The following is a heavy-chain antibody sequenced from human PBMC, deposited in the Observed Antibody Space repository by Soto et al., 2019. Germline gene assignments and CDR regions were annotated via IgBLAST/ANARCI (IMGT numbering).Heavy chain of an antibody. Sequence: QVYLVESGGGLVNPGGSLRLSCAASVFTFSDYYMTWIRQAPGKGLEWVAYITSSGTTMSHADPVKGRFTISRDNAKNSLYLQMNSLRDDDTAVYYCARAGGRGWSHDFWGQGTLVTVSS. D-gene: IGHD6-19*01. V-gene: IGHV3-11*01. CDR2: ITSSGTTM. CDR3: ARAGGRGWSHDF. J-gene: IGHJ4*02. CDR1: VFTFSDYY.